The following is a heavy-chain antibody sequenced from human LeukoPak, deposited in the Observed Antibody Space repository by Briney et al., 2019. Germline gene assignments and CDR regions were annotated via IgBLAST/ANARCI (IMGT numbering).Heavy chain of an antibody. CDR1: GYTFTSYY. J-gene: IGHJ6*02. CDR3: ARGGYSSSWLWSSPERMDV. V-gene: IGHV1-46*01. Sequence: GASVKVSCKASGYTFTSYYMHWVRQAPGQGLEWMGIINPSGGSTSYAQKFQGRVTMTTDTSTSTAYMELRSLRSDDTAVYYCARGGYSSSWLWSSPERMDVWGQGTTVTVSS. D-gene: IGHD6-13*01. CDR2: INPSGGST.